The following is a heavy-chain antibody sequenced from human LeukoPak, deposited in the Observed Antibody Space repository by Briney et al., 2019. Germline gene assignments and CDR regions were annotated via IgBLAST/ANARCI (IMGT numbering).Heavy chain of an antibody. J-gene: IGHJ3*02. V-gene: IGHV3-23*01. Sequence: GGSLTLSCVATGFTFSSYAMSWVRQAPGKGLEWVSQISGSGGSTYYADSVKGRFTISRDNSKNTLYLQMNSLRAEDTAVYYCARGRFGELSVATFDIWGQGTMVTVSS. D-gene: IGHD3-10*01. CDR1: GFTFSSYA. CDR2: ISGSGGST. CDR3: ARGRFGELSVATFDI.